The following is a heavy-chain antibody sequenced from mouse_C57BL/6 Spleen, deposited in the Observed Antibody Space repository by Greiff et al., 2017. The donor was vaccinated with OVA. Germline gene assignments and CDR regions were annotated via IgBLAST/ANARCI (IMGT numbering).Heavy chain of an antibody. CDR1: GYTFTDYE. CDR2: IDPETGGT. CDR3: TRESPSAMDY. J-gene: IGHJ4*01. V-gene: IGHV1-15*01. Sequence: VQVVESGAELVRPGASVTLSCKASGYTFTDYEMHWVKQTPVHGLAWIGAIDPETGGTAYNQKFKGKAILTADKSSSTAYMELRSLTSEDSAVYYCTRESPSAMDYWGQGTSVTVSS.